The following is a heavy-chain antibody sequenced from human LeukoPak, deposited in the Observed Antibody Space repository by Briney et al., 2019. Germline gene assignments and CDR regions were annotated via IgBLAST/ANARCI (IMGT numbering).Heavy chain of an antibody. D-gene: IGHD3-3*01. J-gene: IGHJ3*02. CDR1: GGTFSSYA. V-gene: IGHV1-69*06. CDR3: ARSYYDFWSAQTGGAFDI. CDR2: IIPIFGTA. Sequence: SVKVSCKASGGTFSSYAISWVRQAPGQGLEWMGRIIPIFGTANYAQKFQDRVTITADKSTSTAYMELSSLRSEDTAVYYCARSYYDFWSAQTGGAFDIWGQGTMVTVSS.